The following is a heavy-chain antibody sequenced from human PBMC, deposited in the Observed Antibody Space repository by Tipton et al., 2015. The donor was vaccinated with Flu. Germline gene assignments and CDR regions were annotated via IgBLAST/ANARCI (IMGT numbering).Heavy chain of an antibody. Sequence: TLSLTCTVSGDSISSGSYHWNWVRQPAGKELEWIGRIHTSGSSYYNPSLKSRVTISVDTSKNQFSLRLTSVTAADTAVYYCARDSRVLHRWFAPWGKGTLVSVSS. J-gene: IGHJ5*02. V-gene: IGHV4-61*02. CDR3: ARDSRVLHRWFAP. CDR2: IHTSGSS. D-gene: IGHD2/OR15-2a*01. CDR1: GDSISSGSYH.